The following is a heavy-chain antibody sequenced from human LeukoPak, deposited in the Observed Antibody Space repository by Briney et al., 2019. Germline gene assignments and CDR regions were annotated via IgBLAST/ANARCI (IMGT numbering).Heavy chain of an antibody. CDR1: GFSFSIYE. Sequence: PGGSLRLSCAVSGFSFSIYEMHWVRQAPGKGLEWVSTISSTGDTTHHADSVKGRFTISRDNAQNSLYLQMNNLRADDTAVYYCATLSVASSDVDHWGQGTLVTVS. CDR2: ISSTGDTT. CDR3: ATLSVASSDVDH. J-gene: IGHJ5*02. V-gene: IGHV3-48*03. D-gene: IGHD6-19*01.